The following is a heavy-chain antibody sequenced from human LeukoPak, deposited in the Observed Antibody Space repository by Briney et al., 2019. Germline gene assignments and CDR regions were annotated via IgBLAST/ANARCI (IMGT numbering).Heavy chain of an antibody. D-gene: IGHD3-3*01. CDR1: GFTVSNAW. V-gene: IGHV3-49*04. CDR2: IRSKAFGGST. Sequence: GGSLRLSCAASGFTVSNAWMSWVRQAPGKGLEWVGFIRSKAFGGSTEYAASVKGRFTISRDDSKSIAYLQMNSLKTEDTAVYYCTRDFTIFDYWGQGTLVTVSS. J-gene: IGHJ4*02. CDR3: TRDFTIFDY.